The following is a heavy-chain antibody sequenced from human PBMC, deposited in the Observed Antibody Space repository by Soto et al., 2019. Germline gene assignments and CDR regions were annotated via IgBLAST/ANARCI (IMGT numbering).Heavy chain of an antibody. V-gene: IGHV1-69*12. D-gene: IGHD2-21*02. Sequence: QVQLVQSGAEVKKPGSSVKVSCKASGGTFSSYAISWVRQAPGQGLGWMGGIIPIFGTANYAQKFQGRVTITADESTSTAYMELSSLRSEDTAVYYCARSSIVVVTAMVIAFDIWGQGTMVTVSS. CDR1: GGTFSSYA. CDR3: ARSSIVVVTAMVIAFDI. CDR2: IIPIFGTA. J-gene: IGHJ3*02.